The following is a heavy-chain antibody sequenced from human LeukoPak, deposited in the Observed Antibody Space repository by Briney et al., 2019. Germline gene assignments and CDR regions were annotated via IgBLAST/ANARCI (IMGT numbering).Heavy chain of an antibody. CDR1: GYTFTSYY. Sequence: ASVKVSCKASGYTFTSYYMHWVRQAPGQGLEWMGWINPNSGGTNYAQKFQGRVTMTRDTSISTAYMELSRLRSDDTAVYYCARVPYSYDFWSGYPTHDAFDIWGQGTMVTVSS. CDR3: ARVPYSYDFWSGYPTHDAFDI. D-gene: IGHD3-3*01. J-gene: IGHJ3*02. V-gene: IGHV1-2*02. CDR2: INPNSGGT.